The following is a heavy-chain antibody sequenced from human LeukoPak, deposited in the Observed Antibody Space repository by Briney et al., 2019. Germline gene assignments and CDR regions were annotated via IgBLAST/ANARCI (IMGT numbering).Heavy chain of an antibody. CDR2: ISSSGSII. V-gene: IGHV3-48*03. CDR1: GFTFSSYE. D-gene: IGHD2-15*01. Sequence: GGSLRLSCAASGFTFSSYEMNWVRQAPGKGLEWISYISSSGSIIYYADSVKGRFTISGDNAKNSLYLQMNSLRAEDTAVYYCAKDFAKYCSGGCDFQDWGQGTLVTVSS. CDR3: AKDFAKYCSGGCDFQD. J-gene: IGHJ1*01.